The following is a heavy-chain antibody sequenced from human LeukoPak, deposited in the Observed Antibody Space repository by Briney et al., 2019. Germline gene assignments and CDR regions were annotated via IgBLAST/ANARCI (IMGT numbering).Heavy chain of an antibody. Sequence: GGSLRLSCAASGFTFSDYYVSWIRQAPGKGLEWVSYISSSGSTIYYADSVKGRFTISRDNAKNSLYLQMNSLRAEDTAVYYCARDPMTTEGYYYYYMDVWGKGTTVTVPS. CDR1: GFTFSDYY. CDR3: ARDPMTTEGYYYYYMDV. J-gene: IGHJ6*03. V-gene: IGHV3-11*04. D-gene: IGHD4-11*01. CDR2: ISSSGSTI.